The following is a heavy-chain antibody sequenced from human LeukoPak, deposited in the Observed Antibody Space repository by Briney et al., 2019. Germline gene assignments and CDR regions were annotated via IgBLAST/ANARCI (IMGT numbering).Heavy chain of an antibody. Sequence: ASVKVSCKVSGYTFTGYYMHWVRQAPGQGLEWMGWINPNSGGTNYAQKFQGRVTMTRDTSISTAYMELSRLRSDDTAVYYCARPRIAVAGRGWFDPWGQGTLVTVSS. CDR2: INPNSGGT. D-gene: IGHD6-19*01. V-gene: IGHV1-2*02. CDR3: ARPRIAVAGRGWFDP. CDR1: GYTFTGYY. J-gene: IGHJ5*02.